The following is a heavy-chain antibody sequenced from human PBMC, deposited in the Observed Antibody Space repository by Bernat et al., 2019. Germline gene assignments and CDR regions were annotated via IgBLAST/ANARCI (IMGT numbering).Heavy chain of an antibody. CDR1: GFTFSSYG. CDR3: ARSREVAGTRGYYYYYGMDV. V-gene: IGHV3-33*01. J-gene: IGHJ6*02. CDR2: IWYDGSNK. D-gene: IGHD6-19*01. Sequence: QVQLVESGGGVVQPGRSLRLSCAASGFTFSSYGMHWVRQAPGKGLEWVAVIWYDGSNKDYADSVKGRFTISRDNSKNTLYLQMNSLRAEDTAVYYCARSREVAGTRGYYYYYGMDVWGQGTTVTVSS.